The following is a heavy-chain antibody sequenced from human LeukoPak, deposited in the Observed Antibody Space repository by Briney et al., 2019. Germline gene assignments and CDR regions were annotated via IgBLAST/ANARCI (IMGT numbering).Heavy chain of an antibody. D-gene: IGHD2-2*01. CDR3: ARIGATGYQLLIGPFGY. V-gene: IGHV1-46*01. CDR2: INPSGGST. Sequence: GASVKVSCKASGYTFTSYYMHWVRQAPGQGLEWMGIINPSGGSTSYAQKFQGRVTMTRDTSTSTVYMELSSLRSEDTAVYYRARIGATGYQLLIGPFGYWGQGTLVTVSS. CDR1: GYTFTSYY. J-gene: IGHJ4*02.